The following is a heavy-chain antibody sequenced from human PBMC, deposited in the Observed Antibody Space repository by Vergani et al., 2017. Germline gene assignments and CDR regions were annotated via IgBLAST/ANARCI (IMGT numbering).Heavy chain of an antibody. J-gene: IGHJ6*03. CDR3: AKDLGRCNSISYSYYMDV. Sequence: QVQLVESGGGVVQPGRSLRLSCAASGFRFSSYGMNWVRQAPGKGLEWVAVIWYDGSNKYYADSVKGRFTISRDNSQNTVNLQMNSLRVDETAVYYCAKDLGRCNSISYSYYMDVRGKGTTVTV. D-gene: IGHD2/OR15-2a*01. V-gene: IGHV3-33*06. CDR1: GFRFSSYG. CDR2: IWYDGSNK.